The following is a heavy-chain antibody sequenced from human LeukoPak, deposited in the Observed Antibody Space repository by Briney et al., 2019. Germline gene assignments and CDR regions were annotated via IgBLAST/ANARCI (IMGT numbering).Heavy chain of an antibody. CDR3: ARDPVAGVGATCDY. Sequence: ASVKVSCKATGYTLTSYGISWVRQAPGQGLEWMGWISANNGNTNYAQKLQGRVTMTTDTSTSTAYMELRSLRSDDTAVYYCARDPVAGVGATCDYWGQGTLVTVSS. D-gene: IGHD1-26*01. CDR2: ISANNGNT. J-gene: IGHJ4*02. CDR1: GYTLTSYG. V-gene: IGHV1-18*01.